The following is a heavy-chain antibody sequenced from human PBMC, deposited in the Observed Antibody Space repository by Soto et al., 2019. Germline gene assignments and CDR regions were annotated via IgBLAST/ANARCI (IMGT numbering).Heavy chain of an antibody. CDR3: ARGGGIVVVNAQYDN. CDR1: AYTFTSYY. CDR2: INPSGGYT. Sequence: ASVKVSFKPSAYTFTSYYMNCVRQAPGQGLKWLGIINPSGGYTTYAQRFLGRVTMTSDTSTSTVHMELGSLTSEDTAVYYCARGGGIVVVNAQYDNWGQGTLVTVSS. V-gene: IGHV1-46*01. J-gene: IGHJ4*02. D-gene: IGHD2-21*01.